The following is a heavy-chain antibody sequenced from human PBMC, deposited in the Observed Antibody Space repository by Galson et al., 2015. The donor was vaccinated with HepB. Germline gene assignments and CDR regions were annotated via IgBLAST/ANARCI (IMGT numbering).Heavy chain of an antibody. V-gene: IGHV3-48*02. CDR3: ARARYKVGYFDWYINDAFDI. Sequence: SLRLSCAASGFTFSSYSMNWVRQAPGKGLEWVSYIRSSSSTIYYADSVKGRFTISRDNAKNSLYLQMNSLRDEDTAVYYCARARYKVGYFDWYINDAFDIWGQGTVVTASP. J-gene: IGHJ3*02. D-gene: IGHD3-9*01. CDR1: GFTFSSYS. CDR2: IRSSSSTI.